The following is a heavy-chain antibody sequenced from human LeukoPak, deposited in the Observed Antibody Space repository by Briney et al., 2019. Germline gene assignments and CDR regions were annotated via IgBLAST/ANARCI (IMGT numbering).Heavy chain of an antibody. CDR3: ATDRDCSGGSCYYFDY. Sequence: ASVKVSCKVSGYTLTELSMHWVRQAPGKGLEWMGGFDPEDGETIYAQKFQGRVTMTEDTSTDTAYTELSSLRSEDTAVYYCATDRDCSGGSCYYFDYWGQGTLVTVSS. CDR2: FDPEDGET. CDR1: GYTLTELS. J-gene: IGHJ4*02. D-gene: IGHD2-15*01. V-gene: IGHV1-24*01.